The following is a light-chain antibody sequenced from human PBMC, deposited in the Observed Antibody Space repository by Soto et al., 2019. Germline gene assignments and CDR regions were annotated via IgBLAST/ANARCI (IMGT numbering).Light chain of an antibody. CDR2: GNS. CDR1: SSNIGAGYD. J-gene: IGLJ1*01. V-gene: IGLV1-40*01. CDR3: QSYDSSLSYV. Sequence: QSVLTQPPSVSGAPGQRVTIPCTGSSSNIGAGYDVHWYQQLPGTVPKLLIYGNSNRPSGVPDRFSGSKSGTSASLAITGLQAEDEADYYCQSYDSSLSYVFGNGNKVTVL.